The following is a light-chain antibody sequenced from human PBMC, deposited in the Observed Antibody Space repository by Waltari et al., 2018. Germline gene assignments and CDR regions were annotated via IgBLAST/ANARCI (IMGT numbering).Light chain of an antibody. J-gene: IGLJ3*02. CDR2: DVS. Sequence: QSALTQPASVSGSPGQSIPISCTGTSIDVGGYNYVSWYQQHPGKVPKLLIFDVSNRPSGVSNRFSGSKSGNTASLTISGLQAEDESDYYCCSFTSRSTWVFGGGTKLTVL. CDR3: CSFTSRSTWV. CDR1: SIDVGGYNY. V-gene: IGLV2-14*01.